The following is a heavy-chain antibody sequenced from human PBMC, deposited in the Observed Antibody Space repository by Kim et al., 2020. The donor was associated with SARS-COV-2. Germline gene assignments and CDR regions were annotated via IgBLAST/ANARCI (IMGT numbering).Heavy chain of an antibody. D-gene: IGHD3-10*01. CDR3: ASTNFGESDAFDI. Sequence: SETLSLTCTVSGGSISSYYWSWIRQPPGKGLEWIGYIYYSGSTNYNPSLKSRVTISVDTSKNQFSLKLSSVTAADTAVYYCASTNFGESDAFDIWGQGTMVTVSS. J-gene: IGHJ3*02. CDR2: IYYSGST. V-gene: IGHV4-59*01. CDR1: GGSISSYY.